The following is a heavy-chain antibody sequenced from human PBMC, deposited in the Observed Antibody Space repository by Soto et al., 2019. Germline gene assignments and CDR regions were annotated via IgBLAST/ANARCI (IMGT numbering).Heavy chain of an antibody. V-gene: IGHV1-18*01. CDR2: ISAYNGNT. CDR3: AREPALQYPYYYYMDV. D-gene: IGHD4-4*01. J-gene: IGHJ6*03. Sequence: GASVKVSCKASGYTFTSYGISWVRQAPGQGLEWMGWISAYNGNTNYAQKFQGRVTITRDTSASTAYMELSSLRSEDTAVYYCAREPALQYPYYYYMDVWGKGTTVTVSS. CDR1: GYTFTSYG.